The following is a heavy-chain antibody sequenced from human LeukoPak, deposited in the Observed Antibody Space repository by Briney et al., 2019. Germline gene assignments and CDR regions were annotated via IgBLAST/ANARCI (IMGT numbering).Heavy chain of an antibody. J-gene: IGHJ5*02. Sequence: GGSLRLSCAASGFTFSSYWMHWVRQAPGKGLVWVSHINIDGSSTSYADSVKGRFTISRDNAKSTLYLQMNSLRAEDTAVYYCARDPDYGDYVDWFDPWGQGTLVTVSS. V-gene: IGHV3-74*01. CDR1: GFTFSSYW. D-gene: IGHD4-17*01. CDR3: ARDPDYGDYVDWFDP. CDR2: INIDGSST.